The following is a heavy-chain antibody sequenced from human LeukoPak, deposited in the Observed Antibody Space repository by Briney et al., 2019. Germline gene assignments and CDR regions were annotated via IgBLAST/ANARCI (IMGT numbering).Heavy chain of an antibody. D-gene: IGHD2-8*02. CDR2: IYHSGST. CDR1: GGSISSNSYY. V-gene: IGHV4-39*01. J-gene: IGHJ4*02. Sequence: SETLSLTCTVSGGSISSNSYYWGWVRQPPGKGLEWIASIYHSGSTYYNPSLESRVTISVDTSKNQFSLNLSSVTAADTAVYFCARHGRPIRRFDELLGNRNSPYLFDYWGQGTLVSVSS. CDR3: ARHGRPIRRFDELLGNRNSPYLFDY.